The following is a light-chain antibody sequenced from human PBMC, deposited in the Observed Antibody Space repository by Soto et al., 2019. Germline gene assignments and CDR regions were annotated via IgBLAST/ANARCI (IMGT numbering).Light chain of an antibody. Sequence: QLVLTQPPSASETPGQSVTMSCSGSSSNIGSNTVNWYQQLPGTAPKLLIYSNNQRPSGVPDRFSASKSGTSASLAISGLQVEDEADYYCHSYDSSLSGSVFGGGTKLTVL. CDR2: SNN. CDR3: HSYDSSLSGSV. J-gene: IGLJ3*02. V-gene: IGLV1-44*01. CDR1: SSNIGSNT.